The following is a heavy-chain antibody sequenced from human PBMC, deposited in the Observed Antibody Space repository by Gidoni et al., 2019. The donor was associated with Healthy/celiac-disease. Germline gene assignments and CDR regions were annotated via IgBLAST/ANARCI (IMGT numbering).Heavy chain of an antibody. J-gene: IGHJ4*02. CDR3: ARQTMYYYDSSGYYPLDY. Sequence: QVQLLESGGGLVKPGGSLRLSCAASGFSFRDSYMSWIRQAPGKGLEWVSYISSSGSTIYYADSVKGRFTISRDNAKNSLYLQMNSLRAEDTAVYYCARQTMYYYDSSGYYPLDYWGQGTLVTVSS. D-gene: IGHD3-22*01. V-gene: IGHV3-11*01. CDR2: ISSSGSTI. CDR1: GFSFRDSY.